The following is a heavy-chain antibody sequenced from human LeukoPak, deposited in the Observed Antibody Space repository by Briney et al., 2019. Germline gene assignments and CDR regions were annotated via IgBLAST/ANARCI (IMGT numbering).Heavy chain of an antibody. CDR3: ARDFYGDYACDY. Sequence: PGGSLRLSCAASGFTFSSYSMNWVRQAPGKGLEWVSSISSSSSYIYYADSVKGRFTISRDNAKNSLYLQMNSLRAEDTVVYYCARDFYGDYACDYWGQGTLVTVSS. CDR2: ISSSSSYI. D-gene: IGHD4-17*01. V-gene: IGHV3-21*01. CDR1: GFTFSSYS. J-gene: IGHJ4*02.